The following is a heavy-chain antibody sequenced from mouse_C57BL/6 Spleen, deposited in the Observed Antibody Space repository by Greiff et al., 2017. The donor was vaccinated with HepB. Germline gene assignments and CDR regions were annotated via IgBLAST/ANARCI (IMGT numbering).Heavy chain of an antibody. Sequence: VQLQQSGAELVRPGASVTLSCKASGYTFTDYEMHWVKQTPVHGLEWIGAIDPETGGTAYNQKFKGKAILTADKSSSTAYMELRSLTSEDSAVYYCTRPNWAWFAYWGQGTLVTVSA. V-gene: IGHV1-15*01. D-gene: IGHD4-1*01. CDR2: IDPETGGT. CDR1: GYTFTDYE. J-gene: IGHJ3*01. CDR3: TRPNWAWFAY.